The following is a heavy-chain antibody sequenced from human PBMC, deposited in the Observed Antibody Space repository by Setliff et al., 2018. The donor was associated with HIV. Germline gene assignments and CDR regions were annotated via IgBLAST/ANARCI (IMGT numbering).Heavy chain of an antibody. CDR2: ISWDGGST. Sequence: GGSLRLSCAASGFTFDEYTMHWVRQAPGKGLEWVSLISWDGGSTYYADSVKGRFTISRDNAKNSLYLQMNSLRAEDTALYYCAKDTDSGYDPFYGMDVWGQGTTVTVSS. D-gene: IGHD5-12*01. CDR3: AKDTDSGYDPFYGMDV. CDR1: GFTFDEYT. V-gene: IGHV3-43*01. J-gene: IGHJ6*02.